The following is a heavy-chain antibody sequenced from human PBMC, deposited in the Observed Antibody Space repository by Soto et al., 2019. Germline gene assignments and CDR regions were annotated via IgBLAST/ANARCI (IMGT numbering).Heavy chain of an antibody. CDR3: TRDKPEVVPAAMWSPPLYYYYMDV. CDR2: IRSKAYGGTT. J-gene: IGHJ6*03. V-gene: IGHV3-49*03. D-gene: IGHD2-2*01. Sequence: QSGGSLRLSCTASGFTFGDYAMSWFRQAPGKGLEWVGFIRSKAYGGTTEYAASVKGRFTISRDDSKSIAYLQMNSLKTEDTAVYYCTRDKPEVVPAAMWSPPLYYYYMDVWGKGTTVTVSS. CDR1: GFTFGDYA.